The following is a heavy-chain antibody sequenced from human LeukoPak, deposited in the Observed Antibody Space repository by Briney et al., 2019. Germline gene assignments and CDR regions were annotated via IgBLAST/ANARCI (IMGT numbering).Heavy chain of an antibody. D-gene: IGHD6-13*01. CDR1: GFTFSSYW. CDR3: ARGSYSAAAGTSEYFQH. V-gene: IGHV3-7*01. Sequence: PGGSLRLSCAASGFTFSSYWMSWVRQAPGKGLEWVANIKQDGSEKYCVDSVKGRFTISRDNAKNSLYLQMNSLRAEDTAVYYCARGSYSAAAGTSEYFQHWGQGTLVTVSS. J-gene: IGHJ1*01. CDR2: IKQDGSEK.